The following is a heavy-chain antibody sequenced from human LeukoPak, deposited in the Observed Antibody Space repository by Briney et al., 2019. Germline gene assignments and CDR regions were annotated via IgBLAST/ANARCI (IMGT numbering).Heavy chain of an antibody. CDR3: EYYYYDEGLYFDY. V-gene: IGHV1-69*13. Sequence: ASVTVSCKASGGTFSSYAISWVRQAPGQGLEWMGGIIPIFGTANYAQKFQGRVTITADESTSTAYMELSSLRSEDTAMYYCEYYYYDEGLYFDYWGQGTLVTVSS. D-gene: IGHD3-22*01. J-gene: IGHJ4*02. CDR2: IIPIFGTA. CDR1: GGTFSSYA.